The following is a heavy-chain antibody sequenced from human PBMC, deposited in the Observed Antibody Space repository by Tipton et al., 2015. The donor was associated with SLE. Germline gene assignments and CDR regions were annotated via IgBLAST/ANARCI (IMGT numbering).Heavy chain of an antibody. CDR3: ARDGWELFHAFDI. CDR1: DGSIRSYY. J-gene: IGHJ3*02. Sequence: TLSLTCTVSDGSIRSYYWSWFRQPPGKGLEWIGYIYYTGSTNYNPSLKSRVTMSVDTSKNQFSLKLSSVTAADTAVYYCARDGWELFHAFDIWGQGTMVTVSS. CDR2: IYYTGST. V-gene: IGHV4-59*12. D-gene: IGHD1-26*01.